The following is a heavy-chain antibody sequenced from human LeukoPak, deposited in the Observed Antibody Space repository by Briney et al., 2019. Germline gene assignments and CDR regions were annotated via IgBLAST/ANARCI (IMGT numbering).Heavy chain of an antibody. CDR2: IYYSGST. J-gene: IGHJ4*02. CDR1: GGSISSYY. CDR3: ASGSSAYSYGLFDY. V-gene: IGHV4-59*08. Sequence: PSGTLSLTCTVSGGSISSYYWSWIRQPPGKGLEWIGYIYYSGSTNYNPSLRSRVTISVDTSKNQFSLKLSSVTAADTAVYYCASGSSAYSYGLFDYWGQGTLVTVSS. D-gene: IGHD5-18*01.